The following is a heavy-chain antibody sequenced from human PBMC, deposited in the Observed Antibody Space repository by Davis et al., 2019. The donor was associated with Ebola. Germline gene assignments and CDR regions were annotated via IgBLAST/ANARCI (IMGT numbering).Heavy chain of an antibody. Sequence: GGSLRLSCAASGFTFSDYYMNWIRQAPGKGLEWVSFISGSGLSTQYADSVKGRFTISRDNANNSLYLQMNSLRTEDTAVYYCVRRHYFDSSGYYWYFDVWGRGTLVTVSS. J-gene: IGHJ2*01. V-gene: IGHV3-11*01. CDR2: ISGSGLST. CDR3: VRRHYFDSSGYYWYFDV. CDR1: GFTFSDYY. D-gene: IGHD3-22*01.